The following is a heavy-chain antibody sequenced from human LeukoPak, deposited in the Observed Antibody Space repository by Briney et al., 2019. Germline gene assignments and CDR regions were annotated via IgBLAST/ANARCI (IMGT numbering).Heavy chain of an antibody. Sequence: SETLSLTRAVYGGSFSGYYWNWIRQPPGKGLEWIGEINHSGNTYYNPSLKSRVTISVDTSKNQFSLKLSSVTAADTAVYYCARVQITMVRGVIWNWFDPWGQGTLVTVSS. CDR1: GGSFSGYY. D-gene: IGHD3-10*01. CDR3: ARVQITMVRGVIWNWFDP. CDR2: INHSGNT. J-gene: IGHJ5*02. V-gene: IGHV4-34*01.